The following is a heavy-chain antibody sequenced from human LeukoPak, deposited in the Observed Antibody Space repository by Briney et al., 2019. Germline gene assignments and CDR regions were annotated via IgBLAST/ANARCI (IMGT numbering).Heavy chain of an antibody. CDR3: AREGYYYDSSGYYPFDY. J-gene: IGHJ4*02. D-gene: IGHD3-22*01. V-gene: IGHV1-69*01. CDR1: GGTFSSYA. Sequence: SVKVSCKASGGTFSSYAISWVRQAPGQGLEWMGGIIPIFGTANYAQKFQGRVTITADESTSTAYMELSSLRSEDTAVYYCAREGYYYDSSGYYPFDYWGQGTLVTVSS. CDR2: IIPIFGTA.